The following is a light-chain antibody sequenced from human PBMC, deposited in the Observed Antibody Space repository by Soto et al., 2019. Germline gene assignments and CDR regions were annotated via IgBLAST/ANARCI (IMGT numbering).Light chain of an antibody. V-gene: IGKV1-39*01. CDR3: QQSYSTPRT. J-gene: IGKJ2*01. CDR2: AAS. Sequence: DIQMTQSPSSLSASVGDRVTITCRASQSISSXLNWYQQKPGKAPKLLIYAASSLQSGVPSRFSGSGSGTDFTLTISSLQPEDFATYYCQQSYSTPRTFGQGTKLEIK. CDR1: QSISSX.